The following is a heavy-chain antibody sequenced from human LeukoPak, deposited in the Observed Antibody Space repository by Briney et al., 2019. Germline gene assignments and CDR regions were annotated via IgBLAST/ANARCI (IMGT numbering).Heavy chain of an antibody. J-gene: IGHJ1*01. CDR1: GYTFTGYY. V-gene: IGHV1-2*02. CDR2: INPNSGGT. D-gene: IGHD3-22*01. Sequence: ASVKVSCKASGYTFTGYYMHWVRQAPGQGLEWMGWINPNSGGTNYAQKSQGRVTMTRDTSISTAYMELSRLRSDDTAVYYCARDLGDSSGYSPPAEYFQHWGQGTLVTVSS. CDR3: ARDLGDSSGYSPPAEYFQH.